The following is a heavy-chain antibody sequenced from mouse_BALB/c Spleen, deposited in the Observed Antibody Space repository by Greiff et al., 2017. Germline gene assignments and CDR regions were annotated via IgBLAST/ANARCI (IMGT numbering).Heavy chain of an antibody. Sequence: VKLMESGPGLVQPSQSLSITCTVSGFSLTSYGVHWVRQSPGKGLEWLGVIWSGGSTDYNAAFISRLSISKDNSKSQVFFKMNSLQANDTAIYYCARNPYYRYDGYYAMDYWGQGTSVTVSS. CDR2: IWSGGST. V-gene: IGHV2-2*02. J-gene: IGHJ4*01. CDR3: ARNPYYRYDGYYAMDY. CDR1: GFSLTSYG. D-gene: IGHD2-14*01.